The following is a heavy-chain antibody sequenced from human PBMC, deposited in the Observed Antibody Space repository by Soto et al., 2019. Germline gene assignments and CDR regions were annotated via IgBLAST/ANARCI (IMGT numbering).Heavy chain of an antibody. D-gene: IGHD3-9*01. Sequence: SSVKLSCKASGYTFTSYGMQWVRQAPGQRLERMGWINAGNGNTKYSQKFQGRVTITRETSASTAYMELSSLRSEDTAVYYCASTPPGGDVLRYFVFFFTDTAHNEVYTFPTQRSSDL. CDR2: INAGNGNT. V-gene: IGHV1-3*01. CDR3: ASTPPGGDVLRYFVFFFTDTAHNEVYTFPTQRSSDL. J-gene: IGHJ2*01. CDR1: GYTFTSYG.